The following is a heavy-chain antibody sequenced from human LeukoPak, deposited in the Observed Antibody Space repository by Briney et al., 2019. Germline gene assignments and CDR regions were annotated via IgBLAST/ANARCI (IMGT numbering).Heavy chain of an antibody. J-gene: IGHJ4*02. CDR2: IDSGGRT. CDR1: GFTVNSND. Sequence: GGSLRLSCAASGFTVNSNDMSWVRQAPGKGLQWVSVIDSGGRTFYADSVKGRFTISRDNFKNTLDLQMNSLRAEDTAVYFCAKASGSYLVGNYFDYWGQGTLVTVSS. D-gene: IGHD1-26*01. CDR3: AKASGSYLVGNYFDY. V-gene: IGHV3-66*01.